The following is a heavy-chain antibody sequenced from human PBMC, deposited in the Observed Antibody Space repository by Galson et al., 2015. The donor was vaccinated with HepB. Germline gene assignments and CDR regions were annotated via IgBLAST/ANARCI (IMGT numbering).Heavy chain of an antibody. V-gene: IGHV1-69*04. CDR2: IIPILGIA. Sequence: SCKASGGTFSSYAISWVRQAPGQGLEWMGRIIPILGIANYAQKFQGRVTITADKSTSTAYMELSSLRSEDTAVYYCAGLEVEWELLPGGYYYMDVWGKGTTVTVSS. CDR3: AGLEVEWELLPGGYYYMDV. J-gene: IGHJ6*03. CDR1: GGTFSSYA. D-gene: IGHD1-26*01.